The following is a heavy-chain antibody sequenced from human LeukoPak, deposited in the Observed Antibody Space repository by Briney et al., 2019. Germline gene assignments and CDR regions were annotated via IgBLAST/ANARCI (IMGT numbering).Heavy chain of an antibody. V-gene: IGHV3-23*01. CDR1: GLTFSSYS. Sequence: PGGSLRLSCAASGLTFSSYSMSWVRQAPGKGLEWVSAISGNGRTTYYAESVKGRSTISRDNSKNTLYLQMNSLRAEDTAVYYCAKEGYSSSWNADFDYWGQGTLVTVSS. CDR2: ISGNGRTT. D-gene: IGHD6-13*01. J-gene: IGHJ4*02. CDR3: AKEGYSSSWNADFDY.